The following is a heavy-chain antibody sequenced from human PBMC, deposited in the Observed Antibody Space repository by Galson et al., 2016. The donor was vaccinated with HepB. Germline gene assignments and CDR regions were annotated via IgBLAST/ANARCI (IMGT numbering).Heavy chain of an antibody. CDR2: IQTGSRYM. V-gene: IGHV3-21*01. D-gene: IGHD3-22*01. CDR3: ARDSSGWSRNY. CDR1: GFVFSDYS. Sequence: SLRLSCAGSGFVFSDYSMTWVRQAPGKGLEWVSTIQTGSRYMYYPDSLKGRFTVSRDDAKNSLYLQRHSLRAEDTAAYYCARDSSGWSRNYWGQGTLVTVSS. J-gene: IGHJ4*02.